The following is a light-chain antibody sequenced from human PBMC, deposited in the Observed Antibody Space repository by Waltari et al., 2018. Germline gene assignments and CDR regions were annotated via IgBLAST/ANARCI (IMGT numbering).Light chain of an antibody. J-gene: IGLJ2*01. CDR1: SLRSYY. V-gene: IGLV3-19*01. CDR3: NSRDSSGNHVV. CDR2: GKN. Sequence: SSELTQAPAVSVALGQTVRITCQGDSLRSYYASWYQQKPGQAPVRVIYGKNNRPSGIPDRFSRSRSGNTASLTLTGAQAEDEADHYCNSRDSSGNHVVFGGGTKLTVL.